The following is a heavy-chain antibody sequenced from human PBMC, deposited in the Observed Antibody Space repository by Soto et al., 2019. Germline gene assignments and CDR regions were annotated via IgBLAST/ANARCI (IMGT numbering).Heavy chain of an antibody. J-gene: IGHJ4*02. CDR2: INPSGGST. D-gene: IGHD3-3*01. CDR1: GYTFTSYY. CDR3: ARDLRIDDFWSGSDY. V-gene: IGHV1-46*03. Sequence: ASVKVSCKASGYTFTSYYMHWVRQAPGQGLEWMGIINPSGGSTSYAQKFQGRVTMTRDTSTSTVYMELSSLRSEDTAVYYCARDLRIDDFWSGSDYWGQGTLVTVS.